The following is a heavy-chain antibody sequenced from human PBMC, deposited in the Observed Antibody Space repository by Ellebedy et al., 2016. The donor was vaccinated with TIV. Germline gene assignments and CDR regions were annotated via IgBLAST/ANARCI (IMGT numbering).Heavy chain of an antibody. CDR1: GFTFNKAW. CDR3: TTDGSGTHGWNSMDV. J-gene: IGHJ6*02. CDR2: IKSKTDGEIT. V-gene: IGHV3-15*07. Sequence: GGSLRLSXAVSGFTFNKAWMNWVRQAPGKGLEWVGHIKSKTDGEITDYAAPVKDRFTISRDDSKNTLYLQINNLKTEDTAVYYCTTDGSGTHGWNSMDVWGQGTTVTVSS. D-gene: IGHD3-10*01.